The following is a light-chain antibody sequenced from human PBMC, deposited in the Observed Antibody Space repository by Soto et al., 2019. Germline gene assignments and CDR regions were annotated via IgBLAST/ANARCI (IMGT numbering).Light chain of an antibody. V-gene: IGLV2-14*01. CDR2: DVS. J-gene: IGLJ1*01. CDR1: SSDVGGYNY. CDR3: SSYTSSSTPVYV. Sequence: QSALTQPASVSGSPGQSITISCTGTSSDVGGYNYVSWYQQHPGKAPKLMIYDVSIRPSGVSNRFSGSKSGNTASLTISGLQAEDEADYYCSSYTSSSTPVYVFGTGTKLTVL.